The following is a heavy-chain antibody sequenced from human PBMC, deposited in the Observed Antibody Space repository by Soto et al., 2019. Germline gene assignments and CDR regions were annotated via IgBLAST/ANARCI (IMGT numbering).Heavy chain of an antibody. Sequence: SETLSLTCTVSGGSITDYYWSWIRQPPGKALEWIGYGYHSVSIHYNPSLKTRVTISVDTSENQFSLRLSSVTAADTAVYYCARAFAGFGAYWYFDLWGRGTLVTVSS. J-gene: IGHJ2*01. V-gene: IGHV4-59*01. CDR3: ARAFAGFGAYWYFDL. CDR1: GGSITDYY. D-gene: IGHD3-16*01. CDR2: GYHSVSI.